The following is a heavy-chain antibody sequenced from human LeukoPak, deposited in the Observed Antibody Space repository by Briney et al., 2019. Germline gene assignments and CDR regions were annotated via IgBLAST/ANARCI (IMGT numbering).Heavy chain of an antibody. CDR2: IYYSGST. CDR3: ARLTTVTTPLDS. J-gene: IGHJ4*02. CDR1: GGSISSSSYY. Sequence: TSETLSLTCTVSGGSISSSSYYWGWIRQPPGKGLEWIGSIYYSGSTYYNPSLKSRVTISVDTSKNQFSLKLSSVTAADTAVYYCARLTTVTTPLDSWGQGTLVTVSS. D-gene: IGHD4-17*01. V-gene: IGHV4-39*07.